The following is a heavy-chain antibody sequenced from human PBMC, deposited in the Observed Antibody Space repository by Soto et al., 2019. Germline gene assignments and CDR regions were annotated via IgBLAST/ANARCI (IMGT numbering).Heavy chain of an antibody. Sequence: PGGSLRLSCAAAGFTFSSCNLHWVRQAPGKGLEWVWSISSSSSYKYYADSVKGRFTISRDNAKNSLYLQMNSLRGDDTAVYYCVSDGSGFYPFIDYWGQGTLVTVSS. CDR2: ISSSSSYK. D-gene: IGHD3-10*01. J-gene: IGHJ4*02. CDR3: VSDGSGFYPFIDY. V-gene: IGHV3-21*01. CDR1: GFTFSSCN.